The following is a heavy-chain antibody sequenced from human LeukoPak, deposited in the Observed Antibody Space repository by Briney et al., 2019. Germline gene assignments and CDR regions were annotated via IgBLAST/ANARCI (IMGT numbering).Heavy chain of an antibody. V-gene: IGHV1-2*02. D-gene: IGHD6-13*01. CDR2: ISPNSGGT. Sequence: GASVKVSCKASGCTFTGYYMHWVRQAPGQGLEWMGWISPNSGGTNYAQKFQGRVTMTRDTSISAAYMELSRLRSDDTAVYYCASLAAAGNFDYWGQGTLVTVSS. CDR1: GCTFTGYY. J-gene: IGHJ4*02. CDR3: ASLAAAGNFDY.